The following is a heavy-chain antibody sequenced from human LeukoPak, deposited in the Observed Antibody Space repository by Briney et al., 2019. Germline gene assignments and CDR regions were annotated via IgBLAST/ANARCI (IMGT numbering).Heavy chain of an antibody. J-gene: IGHJ3*02. V-gene: IGHV3-15*01. Sequence: GGSLRLSCAASGFTFSNAWMSWVRQAPGKGLEWVGRIKSKTVGGTTDYAAPVKGRFTISRDDSKNTLYLQMNSLKTEDTAVYYCTTDQQGYYDYVWGSYTAFDIWGQGTMVTVSS. D-gene: IGHD3-16*01. CDR3: TTDQQGYYDYVWGSYTAFDI. CDR1: GFTFSNAW. CDR2: IKSKTVGGTT.